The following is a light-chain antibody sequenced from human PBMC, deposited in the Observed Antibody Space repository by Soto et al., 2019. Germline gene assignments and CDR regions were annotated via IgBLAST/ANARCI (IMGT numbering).Light chain of an antibody. Sequence: EIVLTQSPGTLSLSPGDRATLSCRASQSVSSSYLAWYQQKPGQAPRLLIYGASSRATGIPARFSGSGSGTDFTLTISRLEPEDVAEYYCQKYGSSFTFGPGTKVDIK. J-gene: IGKJ3*01. CDR2: GAS. CDR3: QKYGSSFT. CDR1: QSVSSSY. V-gene: IGKV3-20*01.